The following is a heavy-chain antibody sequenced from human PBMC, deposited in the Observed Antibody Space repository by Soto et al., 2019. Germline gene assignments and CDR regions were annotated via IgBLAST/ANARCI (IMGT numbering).Heavy chain of an antibody. CDR2: IYYNGRT. CDR1: GGSISSGDHY. D-gene: IGHD3-3*01. Sequence: KTSETLSLTCTVSGGSISSGDHYWNWIRQPPGKGLEWIGYIYYNGRTYYNPSLKSRVSISVDTSKNQFSLKLSSLTAADTAVYYCARDQSGYRADYGLDVWGQGTTVTVSS. V-gene: IGHV4-30-4*01. CDR3: ARDQSGYRADYGLDV. J-gene: IGHJ6*02.